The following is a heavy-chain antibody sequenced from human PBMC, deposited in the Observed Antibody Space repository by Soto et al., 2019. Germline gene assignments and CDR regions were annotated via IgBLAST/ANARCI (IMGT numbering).Heavy chain of an antibody. CDR3: AKNPGYYYDSTGYHFDY. V-gene: IGHV3-23*01. CDR1: GFAFSTYA. J-gene: IGHJ4*02. Sequence: QPGGSLRLSCTASGFAFSTYAMSWVRQAPGKGLEWVSGISYGGGTTYYADYVKGRFTISRDNSKNTLFLQMNSLRAEDTAVYYCAKNPGYYYDSTGYHFDYWGQGT. CDR2: ISYGGGTT. D-gene: IGHD3-22*01.